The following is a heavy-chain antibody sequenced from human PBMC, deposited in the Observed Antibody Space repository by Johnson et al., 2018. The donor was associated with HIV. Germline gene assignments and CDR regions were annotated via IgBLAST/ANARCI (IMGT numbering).Heavy chain of an antibody. V-gene: IGHV3-30*02. CDR1: GFTFITYG. D-gene: IGHD2-8*01. Sequence: QVQLVESGGGVVQPGGSLRLSCAASGFTFITYGMHWVRQAPGKGLEWVAFIRYDGSNKYYADSVKGRFTISRDNAKNSLYLQMNSLRGEDTAVYYCARDRGYCTNGVCYYDAFDIWGQGTMVTVSA. CDR2: IRYDGSNK. J-gene: IGHJ3*02. CDR3: ARDRGYCTNGVCYYDAFDI.